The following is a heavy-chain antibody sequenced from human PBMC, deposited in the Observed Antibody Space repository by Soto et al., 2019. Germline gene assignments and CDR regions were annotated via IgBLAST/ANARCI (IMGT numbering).Heavy chain of an antibody. CDR1: GFTFSHYG. CDR2: TSYDGKNN. V-gene: IGHV3-30*03. J-gene: IGHJ4*02. CDR3: ARGSNSYFYFFDF. D-gene: IGHD3-22*01. Sequence: GGSLRLSCAASGFTFSHYGIHWVRQAPGKGLEWVAGTSYDGKNNKYADSVKGRFTISRDNSKNTLHLQMSSLRPEDTAVYYCARGSNSYFYFFDFWGQGALVTVSS.